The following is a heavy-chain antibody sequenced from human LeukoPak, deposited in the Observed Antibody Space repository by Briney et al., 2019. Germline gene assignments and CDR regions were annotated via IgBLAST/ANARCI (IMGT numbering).Heavy chain of an antibody. V-gene: IGHV4-59*01. CDR2: IYYSGST. CDR1: GGSISSYY. CDR3: ARTYYYGSGSHRAPGLPDY. J-gene: IGHJ4*02. D-gene: IGHD3-10*01. Sequence: PSETLSLTCTVSGGSISSYYWSWIRQPPGKGLEWIGYIYYSGSTNYNPSLKSRVTISVDTSKNQFSLKLSSVTAADTAVYYCARTYYYGSGSHRAPGLPDYWGQGTLVTVSS.